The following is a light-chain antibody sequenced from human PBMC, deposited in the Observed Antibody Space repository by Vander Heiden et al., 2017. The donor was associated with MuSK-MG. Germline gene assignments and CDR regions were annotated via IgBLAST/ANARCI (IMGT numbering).Light chain of an antibody. CDR2: QAS. CDR3: QQYNSFAT. V-gene: IGKV1-5*03. J-gene: IGKJ4*01. CDR1: RSISTW. Sequence: DIQMTQSPSTLSVSVGDRVTITCRASRSISTWLAWYQQKPGNTPKLLISQASSLESGVPSRFSGSGSGTEFTLTISSLQPDDFGTYFCQQYNSFATFGGGTKVEIK.